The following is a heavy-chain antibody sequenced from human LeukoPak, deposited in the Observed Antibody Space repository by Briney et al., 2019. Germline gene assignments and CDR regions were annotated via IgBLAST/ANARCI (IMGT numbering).Heavy chain of an antibody. D-gene: IGHD4-17*01. CDR1: GFTFSSYA. CDR3: ARDAYGDYYFDY. V-gene: IGHV3-33*08. J-gene: IGHJ4*02. CDR2: IWYDGSNK. Sequence: GRSLRLSCAASGFTFSSYAMHWVRQAPGKGLEWVAVIWYDGSNKYYADSVKGRFTISRDSSKNTLYLQMNSLRAEGTAVYYCARDAYGDYYFDYWGQGTLVTVSS.